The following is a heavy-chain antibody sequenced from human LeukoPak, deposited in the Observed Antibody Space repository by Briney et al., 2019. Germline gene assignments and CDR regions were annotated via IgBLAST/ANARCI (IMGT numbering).Heavy chain of an antibody. D-gene: IGHD3-10*01. CDR1: GFTFSSYG. J-gene: IGHJ4*02. CDR2: ISYDGSNK. CDR3: AKERYYYGSGTNFDY. Sequence: GGSLRLSCAAPGFTFSSYGMHWVRQAPGKGLEWVAVISYDGSNKYYADSVKGRFTISRDNSKNTLYLQMNSLRAEDTAVYYCAKERYYYGSGTNFDYWGQGTLVTVSS. V-gene: IGHV3-30*18.